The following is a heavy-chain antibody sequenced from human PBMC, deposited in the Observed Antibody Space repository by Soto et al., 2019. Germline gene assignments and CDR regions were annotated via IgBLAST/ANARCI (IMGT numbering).Heavy chain of an antibody. CDR1: GFTFSNYD. CDR3: ARVLPGYSDFEDYYDY. V-gene: IGHV3-13*04. Sequence: GGSLRLSCAASGFTFSNYDMHWVRQAPGKGLEWVSAIGIRGDTYYPDSVKGRFTISRDNAKNSLYLQMNSLRAGDTAVYYCARVLPGYSDFEDYYDYWGQGTLVTVSS. CDR2: IGIRGDT. J-gene: IGHJ4*02. D-gene: IGHD5-12*01.